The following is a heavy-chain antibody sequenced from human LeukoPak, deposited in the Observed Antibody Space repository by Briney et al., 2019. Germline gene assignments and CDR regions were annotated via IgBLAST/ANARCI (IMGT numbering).Heavy chain of an antibody. Sequence: MPGRSLRLSCAASGFIFSSYGMSWVRQAPGKGLEWVSSISSRTSNIYYAGSVKGRFTISRDNAKNSLYLQMNSLRAEDPAVYYCARNDFDFDYWGQGTLVTVSS. CDR2: ISSRTSNI. D-gene: IGHD2-21*02. CDR1: GFIFSSYG. V-gene: IGHV3-21*01. CDR3: ARNDFDFDY. J-gene: IGHJ4*02.